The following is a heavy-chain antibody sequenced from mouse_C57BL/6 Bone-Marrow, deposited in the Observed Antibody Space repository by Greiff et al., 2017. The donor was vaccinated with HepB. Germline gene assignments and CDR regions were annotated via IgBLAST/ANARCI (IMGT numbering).Heavy chain of an antibody. J-gene: IGHJ4*01. CDR3: ARYFTTVVARAMDY. CDR2: IRNKANGYTT. D-gene: IGHD1-1*01. CDR1: GFTFTDYY. V-gene: IGHV7-3*01. Sequence: EVQRVESGGGLVQPGGSLSLSCAASGFTFTDYYMSWVRQPPGKALEWLGFIRNKANGYTTEYSASVKGRFTISRDNSQSILYLQMNALRAEDSATYYCARYFTTVVARAMDYWGQGTSVTVSS.